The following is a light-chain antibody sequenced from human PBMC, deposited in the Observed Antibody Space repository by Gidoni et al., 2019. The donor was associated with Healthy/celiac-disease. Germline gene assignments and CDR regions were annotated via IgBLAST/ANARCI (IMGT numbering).Light chain of an antibody. V-gene: IGLV3-19*01. CDR1: SLRSYY. Sequence: SSELTQDPAVSVALGQTVRITCQGDSLRSYYASWYQQKPGQAPVLVIYGKNNRPGIPDRFSGSSSGNTASLTITGAQAEDEADYYCNSRDSSGNHLDQVFGGGTKLTVL. J-gene: IGLJ2*01. CDR3: NSRDSSGNHLDQV. CDR2: GKN.